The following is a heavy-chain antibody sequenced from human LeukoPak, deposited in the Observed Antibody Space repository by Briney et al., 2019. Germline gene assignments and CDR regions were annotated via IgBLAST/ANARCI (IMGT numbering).Heavy chain of an antibody. CDR3: ATDIVVVPAAMGTDY. CDR2: ISSRSSYI. D-gene: IGHD2-2*01. Sequence: GGSLRLSCAPSRFTFSSYIMNWVRQAPGNGLKWVSSISSRSSYIYYADSVKGRFTISRDNAKNSLYLQMNSLRAEDTAVYYCATDIVVVPAAMGTDYWGQGTLVTVSS. CDR1: RFTFSSYI. J-gene: IGHJ4*02. V-gene: IGHV3-21*01.